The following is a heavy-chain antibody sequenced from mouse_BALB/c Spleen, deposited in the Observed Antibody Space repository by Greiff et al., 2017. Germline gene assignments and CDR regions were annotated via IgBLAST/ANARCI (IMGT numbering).Heavy chain of an antibody. CDR1: GFTFSSYA. V-gene: IGHV5-9-4*01. CDR2: ISSGGSYT. Sequence: EVMLVESGGGLVKPGGSLKLSCAASGFTFSSYAMSWVRQSPEKRLEWVAEISSGGSYTYYPDTVTGRFTISRDNAKNTLYLEMSSLRSEDTAMYYCARVYYYGSSSHYYAMDYWGQGTSVTVSS. J-gene: IGHJ4*01. D-gene: IGHD1-1*01. CDR3: ARVYYYGSSSHYYAMDY.